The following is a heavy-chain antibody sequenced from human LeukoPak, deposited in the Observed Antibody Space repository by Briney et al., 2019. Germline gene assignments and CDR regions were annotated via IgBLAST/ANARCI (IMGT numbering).Heavy chain of an antibody. CDR1: GFTFSTYW. CDR2: IKGDESAK. CDR3: ARDVGGSLDY. V-gene: IGHV3-7*01. Sequence: GGSLRLSCAASGFTFSTYWMAWVRQAPGKGLEWVANIKGDESAKHQADSVKGRFTISRDNAQNSVYLHMRSLRGEDTAVYYGARDVGGSLDYWGQGTLVTVSS. J-gene: IGHJ4*02. D-gene: IGHD1-26*01.